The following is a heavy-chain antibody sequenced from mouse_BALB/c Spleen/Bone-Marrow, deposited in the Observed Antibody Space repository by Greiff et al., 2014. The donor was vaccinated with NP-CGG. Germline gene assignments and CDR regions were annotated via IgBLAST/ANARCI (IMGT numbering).Heavy chain of an antibody. CDR3: ARDDGLWYFDV. D-gene: IGHD1-1*01. J-gene: IGHJ1*01. CDR2: ILPGSGST. CDR1: GYTFSSYW. Sequence: VQRVESGAELMKPGASVKISCKATGYTFSSYWIEWVKQRPGHGLEWIGEILPGSGSTNYNEKFKGKATFTADTSSNTAYMQLSSLTSEDSAVYYCARDDGLWYFDVWGAGTTVTVSS. V-gene: IGHV1-9*01.